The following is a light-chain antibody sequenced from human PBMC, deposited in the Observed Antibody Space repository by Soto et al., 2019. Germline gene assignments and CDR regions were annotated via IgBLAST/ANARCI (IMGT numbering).Light chain of an antibody. CDR3: QQYNNWPYT. CDR1: QSVGSN. V-gene: IGKV3-15*01. CDR2: DAS. Sequence: EIVMTQSPATLSASPGERAPLSCRASQSVGSNLAWYQQKPGQAPRLLIYDASTRATGILASFSGSGSGTEFTLTIRSLQSEDSAVYYCQQYNNWPYTFGQGTKLEI. J-gene: IGKJ2*01.